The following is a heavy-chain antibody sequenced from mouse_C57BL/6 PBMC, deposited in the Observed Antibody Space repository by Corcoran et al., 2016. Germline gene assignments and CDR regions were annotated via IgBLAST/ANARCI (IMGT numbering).Heavy chain of an antibody. V-gene: IGHV1-19*01. CDR1: GYTFTDYY. CDR2: INPYNGGT. CDR3: AGVIGTTAVGGFAY. J-gene: IGHJ3*01. D-gene: IGHD1-2*01. Sequence: EVQLQQSGPVLVKPGASVKMSCKASGYTFTDYYMNWVKQSHGKSLEWIGVINPYNGGTSYNQKFKGKATLTVDKSSSTAYMGLNSLTSEDSAVYYCAGVIGTTAVGGFAYWGQGTLVTVSA.